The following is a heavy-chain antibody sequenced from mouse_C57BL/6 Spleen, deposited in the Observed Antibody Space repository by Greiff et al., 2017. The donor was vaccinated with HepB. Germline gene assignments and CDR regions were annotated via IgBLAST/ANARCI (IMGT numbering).Heavy chain of an antibody. CDR3: ARLAERRDFDY. Sequence: EVQGVESGGGLVQPGGSLKLSCAASGFTFSDYYMYWVRQTPEKRLEWVAYISNGGGSTYYPDTVKGRFTISRDNAKNTLYLQMSRLKSEDTAMYYCARLAERRDFDYWGQGTTLTVSS. V-gene: IGHV5-12*01. CDR2: ISNGGGST. CDR1: GFTFSDYY. J-gene: IGHJ2*01.